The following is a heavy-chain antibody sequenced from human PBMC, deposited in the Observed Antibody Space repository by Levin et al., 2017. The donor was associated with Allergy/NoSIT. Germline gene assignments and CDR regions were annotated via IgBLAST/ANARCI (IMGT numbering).Heavy chain of an antibody. CDR1: GYTFTSYG. J-gene: IGHJ6*02. CDR2: ISAYNGNT. Sequence: ASVKVSCKASGYTFTSYGISWVRQAPGQGLEWMGWISAYNGNTNYAQKLQGRVTMTTDTSTSTAYMELRSLRSDDTAVYYCARERIAAAGTGYYYYYGMDVWGQGTTVTVSS. CDR3: ARERIAAAGTGYYYYYGMDV. V-gene: IGHV1-18*01. D-gene: IGHD6-13*01.